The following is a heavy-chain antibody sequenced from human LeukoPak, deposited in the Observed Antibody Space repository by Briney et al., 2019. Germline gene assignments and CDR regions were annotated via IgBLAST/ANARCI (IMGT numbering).Heavy chain of an antibody. CDR1: GGSVSANY. V-gene: IGHV4-59*02. J-gene: IGHJ4*02. CDR3: ARGGASSKFFDY. Sequence: TSETLSLTCTVSGGSVSANYWSWLRQPPGKGLEWIGYIYYSGSTNYNPSLTSRVTISVDTSKNQFSLNLSSVTAADTAVYYCARGGASSKFFDYWGQGALVTVSS. D-gene: IGHD6-6*01. CDR2: IYYSGST.